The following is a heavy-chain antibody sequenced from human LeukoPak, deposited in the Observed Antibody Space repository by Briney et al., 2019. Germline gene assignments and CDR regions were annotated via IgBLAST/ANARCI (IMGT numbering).Heavy chain of an antibody. CDR3: ARSSYYYDSSGYHYSAHYFDY. D-gene: IGHD3-22*01. Sequence: SETLSLTCTVSGGSISSGSYYWSWIRQPAGKGLEWIGRIYTSGSTNYNPSLKSRVTISVDTSKNQFSLKLSSVTAADTAVYYCARSSYYYDSSGYHYSAHYFDYWGQGTLVTVSS. V-gene: IGHV4-61*02. J-gene: IGHJ4*02. CDR1: GGSISSGSYY. CDR2: IYTSGST.